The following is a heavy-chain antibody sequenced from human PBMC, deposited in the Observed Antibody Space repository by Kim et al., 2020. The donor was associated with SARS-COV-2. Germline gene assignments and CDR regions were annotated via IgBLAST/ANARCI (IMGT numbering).Heavy chain of an antibody. CDR2: IYYSGST. J-gene: IGHJ3*02. V-gene: IGHV4-59*01. CDR3: ARAPLGHIVVVTAIPDAFDI. Sequence: SETLSLTCTVSGGSISSYYWSWIRQPPGKGLEWIGYIYYSGSTNYNPSLKSRVTISVDTSKNQFSLKLSSVTAADTAVYYCARAPLGHIVVVTAIPDAFDIGGQGTMVTVSS. CDR1: GGSISSYY. D-gene: IGHD2-21*02.